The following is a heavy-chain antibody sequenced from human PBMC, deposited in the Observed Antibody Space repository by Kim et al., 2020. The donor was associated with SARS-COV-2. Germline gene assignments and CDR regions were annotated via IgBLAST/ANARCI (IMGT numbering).Heavy chain of an antibody. Sequence: GGSLRLSCAASGFTFDDYAMHWVRQAPGKGLEWVSGISWNSGSIGYADSVKGRFTISRDNAKNSLYLQMNSLRAEDTALYYCAKGGSCYSLICRYGMDVWGQGTTVTVSS. V-gene: IGHV3-9*01. J-gene: IGHJ6*02. D-gene: IGHD2-15*01. CDR3: AKGGSCYSLICRYGMDV. CDR2: ISWNSGSI. CDR1: GFTFDDYA.